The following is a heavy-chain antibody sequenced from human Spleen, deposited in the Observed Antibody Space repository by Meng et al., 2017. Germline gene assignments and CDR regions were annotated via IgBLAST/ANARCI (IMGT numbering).Heavy chain of an antibody. CDR2: LYHSGNT. CDR3: ARGAVVTLIFYHAMDV. V-gene: IGHV4-38-2*01. Sequence: GSLRLSCAVSGYSISSGYNWGWIRQPPGKGLERTGSLYHSGNTYYNPSLKSRVTISADTSKNHFSLKLSSVTAADTAVYYCARGAVVTLIFYHAMDVWGQGTMVTVSS. J-gene: IGHJ6*02. D-gene: IGHD2-21*02. CDR1: GYSISSGYN.